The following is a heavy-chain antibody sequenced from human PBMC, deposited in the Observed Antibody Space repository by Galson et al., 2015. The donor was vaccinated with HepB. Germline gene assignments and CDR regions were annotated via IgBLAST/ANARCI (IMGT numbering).Heavy chain of an antibody. Sequence: SLRLSCAASGFTFNTYAMHWVRQAPGKGLEWVAIIWYDGSRMYYTDSVKGRFIISRDNSKNTLYLQMTGLRAEDTAVYYCARGSGYTYDYPFDYWGQGTLVVVSS. J-gene: IGHJ4*02. D-gene: IGHD5-18*01. V-gene: IGHV3-33*01. CDR1: GFTFNTYA. CDR3: ARGSGYTYDYPFDY. CDR2: IWYDGSRM.